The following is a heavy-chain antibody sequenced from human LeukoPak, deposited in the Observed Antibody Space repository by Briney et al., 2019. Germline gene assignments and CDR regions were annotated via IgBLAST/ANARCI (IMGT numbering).Heavy chain of an antibody. J-gene: IGHJ4*02. V-gene: IGHV1-2*02. Sequence: GASVKVSCKASGYTFTNYDINWVRQASGQGLEWMGWINPNSGGTSYAQRFQGRVTLTRDTSISTAYMELSRLRSGDTAVYYCARGGAGTAYYDWDFFRFDYWGQGTLVTVSS. CDR1: GYTFTNYD. D-gene: IGHD5-12*01. CDR3: ARGGAGTAYYDWDFFRFDY. CDR2: INPNSGGT.